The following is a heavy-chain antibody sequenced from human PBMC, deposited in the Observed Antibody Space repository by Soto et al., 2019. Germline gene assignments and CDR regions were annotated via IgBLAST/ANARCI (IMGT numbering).Heavy chain of an antibody. V-gene: IGHV3-23*01. J-gene: IGHJ4*02. CDR3: AKERWAAAATLTLDY. CDR2: ISGGTRST. Sequence: EVQLLESGGGLVQPGGSLRLSCAASGFTFSSYAMSWVRQAPGKGLEWVSAISGGTRSTYYADSVKGRFTISRDNSKNTLYLQMNILRAEDTAVYYCAKERWAAAATLTLDYWGQGTLVTVSS. CDR1: GFTFSSYA. D-gene: IGHD6-13*01.